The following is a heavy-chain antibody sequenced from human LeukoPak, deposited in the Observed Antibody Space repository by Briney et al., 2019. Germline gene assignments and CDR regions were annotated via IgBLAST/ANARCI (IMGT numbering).Heavy chain of an antibody. CDR3: TRADDFWSGYYNPYYFDY. J-gene: IGHJ4*02. D-gene: IGHD3-3*01. CDR2: IRNKASSYAT. Sequence: PGGSLRLSCAASGFTFSGSAMHWVRQASGKGLEWVGRIRNKASSYATAYAASVKGRFTISRDDSKNTAYLQMNSLKTEDTAVYYCTRADDFWSGYYNPYYFDYWGQGTLVTVSS. V-gene: IGHV3-73*01. CDR1: GFTFSGSA.